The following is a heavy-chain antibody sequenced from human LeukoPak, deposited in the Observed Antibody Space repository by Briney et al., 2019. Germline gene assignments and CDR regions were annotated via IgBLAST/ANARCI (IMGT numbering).Heavy chain of an antibody. CDR1: GYTFTGYY. J-gene: IGHJ4*02. CDR3: ARVVGSSWAIYYFDY. V-gene: IGHV1-18*04. Sequence: ASVKVSCKASGYTFTGYYMHWVRQAPGQGLEWMGWISAYNGNTNYAQKLQGRVTMTTDTSTSTAYMELRSLRSDDTAVYYCARVVGSSWAIYYFDYWGQGTLVTVSS. D-gene: IGHD6-13*01. CDR2: ISAYNGNT.